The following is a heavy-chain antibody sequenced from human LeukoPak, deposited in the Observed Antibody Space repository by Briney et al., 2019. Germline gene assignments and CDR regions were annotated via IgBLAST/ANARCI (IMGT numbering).Heavy chain of an antibody. J-gene: IGHJ6*03. Sequence: ASVKVSCKASGYTFTGYYMHWVRQAPGQGLEWMGWINPNSGGANYAQKFQGRVTMTRDTSISTAYLELSRLRSDDTAVYYCAVAVAHYYYMDVWGKGTTVTVSS. V-gene: IGHV1-2*02. CDR2: INPNSGGA. D-gene: IGHD6-19*01. CDR1: GYTFTGYY. CDR3: AVAVAHYYYMDV.